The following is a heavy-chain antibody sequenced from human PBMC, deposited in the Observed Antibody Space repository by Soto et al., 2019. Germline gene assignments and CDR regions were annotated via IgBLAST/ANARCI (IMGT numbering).Heavy chain of an antibody. Sequence: EVQLLESGGGLVQPGGSLRLSCAASGFTFSSYAMSWVRQAPGKGLEWVSAISGSGGSTYYADSVKGRFTISRDNSKNTLYLQMNSLRAEDTAVYYCAKRPSTWGYYYDYMDVWGKGTTVTVSS. CDR2: ISGSGGST. CDR1: GFTFSSYA. V-gene: IGHV3-23*01. CDR3: AKRPSTWGYYYDYMDV. D-gene: IGHD1-26*01. J-gene: IGHJ6*03.